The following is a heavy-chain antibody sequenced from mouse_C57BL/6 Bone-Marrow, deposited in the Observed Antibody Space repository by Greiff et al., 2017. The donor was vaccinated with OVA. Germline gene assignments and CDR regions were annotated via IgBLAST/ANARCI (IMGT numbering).Heavy chain of an antibody. J-gene: IGHJ4*01. CDR3: ARRDYDGYFYAMDY. D-gene: IGHD2-3*01. V-gene: IGHV1-26*01. Sequence: EVQLQQSGPEPVKPGASVKIPCKASGYTFTDYYMNWVKQSHGKSLEWIGDINPNNGGTSYNQKFKGKATLTVDKSSSTAYMELRSLTSEDSAVYYCARRDYDGYFYAMDYWGQGTSVTVSS. CDR2: INPNNGGT. CDR1: GYTFTDYY.